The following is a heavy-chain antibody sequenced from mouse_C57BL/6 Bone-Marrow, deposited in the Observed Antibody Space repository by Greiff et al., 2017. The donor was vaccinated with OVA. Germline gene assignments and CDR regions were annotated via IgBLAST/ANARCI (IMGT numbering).Heavy chain of an antibody. CDR2: ISDGGSYT. Sequence: EVQLQESGGGLVKPGGSLKLSCAASGFTFSSYAMSWVSQTPEKRLEWVATISDGGSYTYYPDNVKGRFTISRDNAKNNLYLQMSHLKSEDTAMYYCARILGRRNYFGYWGQGTTLTVSS. J-gene: IGHJ2*01. D-gene: IGHD4-1*01. V-gene: IGHV5-4*01. CDR3: ARILGRRNYFGY. CDR1: GFTFSSYA.